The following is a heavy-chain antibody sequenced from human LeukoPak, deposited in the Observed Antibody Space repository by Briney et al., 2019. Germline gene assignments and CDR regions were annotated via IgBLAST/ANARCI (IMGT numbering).Heavy chain of an antibody. CDR3: ARDPRIYDILTGYVRRYFDY. V-gene: IGHV3-21*01. CDR1: GFTFSGYW. D-gene: IGHD3-9*01. Sequence: GGSLRLSCAASGFTFSGYWMNWVRQAPGKGLEWVSSISSSSSYIYYADSVKGRFTISRDNAKNSLYLQMNSLRAEDTAVYYCARDPRIYDILTGYVRRYFDYWGQGTLVTVSS. CDR2: ISSSSSYI. J-gene: IGHJ4*02.